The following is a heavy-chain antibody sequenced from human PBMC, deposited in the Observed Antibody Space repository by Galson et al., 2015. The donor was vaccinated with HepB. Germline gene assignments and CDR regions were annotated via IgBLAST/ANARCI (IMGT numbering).Heavy chain of an antibody. J-gene: IGHJ6*02. D-gene: IGHD2-2*01. CDR1: GFSLSTSGMC. Sequence: PALVKPTQTLTLTCTFSGFSLSTSGMCVSWIRQPPGKALEWLARIDWDDDKYYSTSLKTRLTISKDTSKNQVVLTMTNMDPVDTATYYCARIPAALSPYYYYGMDVWGQGTTVTVSS. CDR2: IDWDDDK. CDR3: ARIPAALSPYYYYGMDV. V-gene: IGHV2-70*11.